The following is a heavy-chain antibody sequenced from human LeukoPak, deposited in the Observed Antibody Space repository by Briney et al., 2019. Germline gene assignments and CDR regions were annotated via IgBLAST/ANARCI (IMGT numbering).Heavy chain of an antibody. CDR1: GGSIGSVY. Sequence: SETLSLTCTVSGGSIGSVYWTWTRQPPGKGLEYIGYIYYTGGTNYNPSLKSRVTISVDTSKNQFSLKLSSVTAADTAMYFCAKYGNSGWVIDNWGQGTLVTVSS. V-gene: IGHV4-59*08. D-gene: IGHD6-19*01. CDR2: IYYTGGT. CDR3: AKYGNSGWVIDN. J-gene: IGHJ4*02.